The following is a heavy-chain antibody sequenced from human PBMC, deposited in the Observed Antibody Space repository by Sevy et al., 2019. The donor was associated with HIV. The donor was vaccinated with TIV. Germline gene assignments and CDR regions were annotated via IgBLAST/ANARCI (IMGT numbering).Heavy chain of an antibody. D-gene: IGHD1-20*01. V-gene: IGHV4-59*01. CDR3: ASAGFNWNDVDY. Sequence: SETLSLTCSVSGGSMNLYYWSWILQPPGKGLEWIGFIYYSGSTNYNPSLKNRVTISVDTSENQFSLNLIFLTAADTAVYYCASAGFNWNDVDYWGQGTMVTVSS. J-gene: IGHJ4*02. CDR2: IYYSGST. CDR1: GGSMNLYY.